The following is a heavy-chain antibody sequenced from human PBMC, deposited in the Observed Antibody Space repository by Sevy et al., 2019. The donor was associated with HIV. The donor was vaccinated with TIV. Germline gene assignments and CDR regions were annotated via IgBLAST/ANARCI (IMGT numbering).Heavy chain of an antibody. V-gene: IGHV3-48*01. CDR3: ARSDYYYGMDV. J-gene: IGHJ6*02. Sequence: GGSLRLSCAASGFTFSSYSMNWVRQAPGKGLEWVSYISSSSSTIYYADSVKGRFTISRDNAKNSLYLQMNILRAEDTAVYYCARSDYYYGMDVWGQGTTVTVSS. CDR2: ISSSSSTI. CDR1: GFTFSSYS.